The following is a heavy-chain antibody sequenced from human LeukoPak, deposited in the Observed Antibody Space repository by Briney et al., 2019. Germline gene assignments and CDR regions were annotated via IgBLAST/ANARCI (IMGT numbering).Heavy chain of an antibody. Sequence: GGSLRLSCAASGFTFSSYEMNWVRQAPGKGLEWDSYISSSGSTIYYADSVKGRFTISRDNAKNSLYLQMNSLRAEDTAVYYCAREQLLYYYDSRGYNKDDAFDIWGQRTMVTVSS. CDR1: GFTFSSYE. V-gene: IGHV3-48*03. CDR2: ISSSGSTI. CDR3: AREQLLYYYDSRGYNKDDAFDI. J-gene: IGHJ3*02. D-gene: IGHD3-22*01.